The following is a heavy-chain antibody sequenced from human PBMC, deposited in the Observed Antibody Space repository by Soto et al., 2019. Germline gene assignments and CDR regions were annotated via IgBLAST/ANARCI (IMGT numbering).Heavy chain of an antibody. Sequence: QVQLQESGPGLVKPSQTLSLTCTVSGGSISTGGYYWTWIRQHPGKGLEWIGYIYYSGSTYYNPSLQSRVTISVDTSKNQFSLKLSSVTAADPAGYYCARGLAVTLFDNWGQGTLVTVSS. V-gene: IGHV4-31*03. CDR3: ARGLAVTLFDN. J-gene: IGHJ4*02. CDR1: GGSISTGGYY. D-gene: IGHD2-21*02. CDR2: IYYSGST.